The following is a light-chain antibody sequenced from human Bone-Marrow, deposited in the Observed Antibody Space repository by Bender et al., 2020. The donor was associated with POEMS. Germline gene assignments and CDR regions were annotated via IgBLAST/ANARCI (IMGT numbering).Light chain of an antibody. V-gene: IGLV2-14*02. Sequence: QSALTQPASVSGSPGQSITISCTGTNSDVGKFRLISWYQHLPGKVPKLIIFEVSRRPSGIPERFSGSKSGTSVSLAITGLQAEDEADYYCQSFDTSLSGWVFGAGTKLTV. CDR1: NSDVGKFRL. J-gene: IGLJ3*02. CDR3: QSFDTSLSGWV. CDR2: EVS.